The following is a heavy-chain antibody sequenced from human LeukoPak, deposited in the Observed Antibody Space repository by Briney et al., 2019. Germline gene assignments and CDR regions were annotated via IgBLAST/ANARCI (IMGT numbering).Heavy chain of an antibody. D-gene: IGHD3-22*01. Sequence: PGGSLRLSCAASGFTFSNYVMNWVRQAPGKGLEWIGEINHSGSTNYNPSLKSRVTISVDTSKNQFSLKLSSVTAADTAVYYCARNYYYDSSGYFDWGQGTLVTVSS. J-gene: IGHJ4*02. CDR3: ARNYYYDSSGYFD. CDR1: GFTFSNYV. V-gene: IGHV4-34*01. CDR2: INHSGST.